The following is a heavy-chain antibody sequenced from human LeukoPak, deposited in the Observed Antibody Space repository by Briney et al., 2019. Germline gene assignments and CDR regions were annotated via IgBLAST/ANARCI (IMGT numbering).Heavy chain of an antibody. CDR2: INHSGST. Sequence: SETLSLTCAVYGGSFSGYYWSWIRQPPGKGLEWIGEINHSGSTNYNPSLKSRVTISVDASKNQFSLKLSSVTAADTAVYYCARQSFPYYYGSGSYHPSTYFDYWGQGTLVTVSS. V-gene: IGHV4-34*01. D-gene: IGHD3-10*01. CDR3: ARQSFPYYYGSGSYHPSTYFDY. J-gene: IGHJ4*02. CDR1: GGSFSGYY.